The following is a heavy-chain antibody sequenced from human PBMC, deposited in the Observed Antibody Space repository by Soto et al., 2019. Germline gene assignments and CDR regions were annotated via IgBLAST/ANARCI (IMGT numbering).Heavy chain of an antibody. CDR3: ARTRSFTLGFYYDGMDV. CDR2: IYPGDSDT. V-gene: IGHV5-51*01. Sequence: GESLKISCQGSGYSFASYWIGWVRQMPGKDLEWMGNIYPGDSDTRYSPSFQGQVTISADKALRTAYRQWTSLKASDTALYYCARTRSFTLGFYYDGMDVWGQWTTVTVSS. CDR1: GYSFASYW. D-gene: IGHD6-6*01. J-gene: IGHJ6*02.